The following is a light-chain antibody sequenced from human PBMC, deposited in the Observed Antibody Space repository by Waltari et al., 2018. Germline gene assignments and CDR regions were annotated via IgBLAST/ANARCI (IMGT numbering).Light chain of an antibody. CDR3: NSYATSSARV. CDR2: EVS. CDR1: SSDVGAFNY. Sequence: QSALTQPASVSGSPGQSITISCTGTSSDVGAFNYVSWYQQHPGKDPNLIIYEVSNRPSGVSTRFSGSKSGNTAARPISGLQAEDEADYYCNSYATSSARVFGGGTKLTVL. J-gene: IGLJ3*02. V-gene: IGLV2-14*01.